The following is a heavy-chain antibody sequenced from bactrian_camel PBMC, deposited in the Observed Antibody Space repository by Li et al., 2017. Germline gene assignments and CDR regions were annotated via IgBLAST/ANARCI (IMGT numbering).Heavy chain of an antibody. CDR3: AAAYGGCGRIGTGYGYNY. V-gene: IGHV3S40*01. Sequence: DVQLVESGGGLVQPGGSLRLSCAASGYSYGAYHMAWFRQAPGKEREGVARIATGSGNTYYADSVKGRFTISQDNAKNTVYLQMNSLKPEDTAMYYCAAAYGGCGRIGTGYGYNYWGQGTQVTVS. CDR1: GYSYGAYH. CDR2: IATGSGNT. J-gene: IGHJ4*01. D-gene: IGHD5*01.